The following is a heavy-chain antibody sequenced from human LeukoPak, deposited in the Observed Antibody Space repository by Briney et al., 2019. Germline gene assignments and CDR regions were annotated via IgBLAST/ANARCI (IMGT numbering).Heavy chain of an antibody. Sequence: PGGSLRFSCAASGFTFYDYAMHWVRQAPGKGLEWVSGISWNSGSIGYADSVKGRFTISRDNAKNSLYLQMNSLRAEDTALYYCAKDMTPRGRLIYYYYYGMDVWGQGTTVTVSS. V-gene: IGHV3-9*01. CDR1: GFTFYDYA. CDR3: AKDMTPRGRLIYYYYYGMDV. J-gene: IGHJ6*02. CDR2: ISWNSGSI. D-gene: IGHD2-15*01.